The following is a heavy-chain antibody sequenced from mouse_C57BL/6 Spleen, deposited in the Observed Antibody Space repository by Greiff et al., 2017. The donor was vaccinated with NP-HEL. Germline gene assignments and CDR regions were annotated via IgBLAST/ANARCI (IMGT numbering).Heavy chain of an antibody. Sequence: EVKVVESGGGLVKPGGSLKLSCAASGFTFSDYGMHWVRQAPEKGLEWVAYISSGSSTIYYADTVKGRFTISRDNAKNTLFLQMTSLRSEDTAMYYCARGKAQARAMDYWGQGTSVTVSS. J-gene: IGHJ4*01. D-gene: IGHD3-2*02. CDR1: GFTFSDYG. V-gene: IGHV5-17*01. CDR2: ISSGSSTI. CDR3: ARGKAQARAMDY.